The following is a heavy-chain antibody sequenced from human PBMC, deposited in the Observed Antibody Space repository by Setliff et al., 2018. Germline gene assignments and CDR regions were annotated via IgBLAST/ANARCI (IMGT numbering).Heavy chain of an antibody. CDR2: ISSYNDVT. CDR3: AISTLSICSGGSCPNAFDV. CDR1: GHFLSSYG. J-gene: IGHJ3*01. Sequence: ASVKVSCKASGHFLSSYGVTWVRQAPGRGLQWMGWISSYNDVTNYAQSFQGRVTMTTDTSKSAAYMDLRGLRSDDTAVYYCAISTLSICSGGSCPNAFDVWGQGTMVTVSS. D-gene: IGHD2-15*01. V-gene: IGHV1-18*01.